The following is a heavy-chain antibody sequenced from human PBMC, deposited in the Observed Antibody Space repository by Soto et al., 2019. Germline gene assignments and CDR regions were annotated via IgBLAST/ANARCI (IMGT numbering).Heavy chain of an antibody. CDR1: GGSISSRDSY. J-gene: IGHJ4*02. Sequence: SETLSLTCTVSGGSISSRDSYWGWIRQPPGKGLEWIGSFHYSGSTYYNPSLKSRVTISVDTSKNQLSLRVTSVTAADTAVYYCARGFGRSHFDYWGQGTLVTVS. CDR2: FHYSGST. D-gene: IGHD3-16*01. V-gene: IGHV4-39*01. CDR3: ARGFGRSHFDY.